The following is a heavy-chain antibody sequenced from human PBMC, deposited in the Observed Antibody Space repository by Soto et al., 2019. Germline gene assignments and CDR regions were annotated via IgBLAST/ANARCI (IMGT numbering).Heavy chain of an antibody. V-gene: IGHV1-2*02. Sequence: ASVKVSCKASGYTFTGYYMHWVRQAPGQGLEWMGWINPNSGGTNYAQKFQGRVTMTRDTSISTAYMELSRLRSDGTAVYYCARDQGYDFWSGYYLHYYYYGMDVWGQGTTVTVSS. J-gene: IGHJ6*02. CDR1: GYTFTGYY. CDR2: INPNSGGT. CDR3: ARDQGYDFWSGYYLHYYYYGMDV. D-gene: IGHD3-3*01.